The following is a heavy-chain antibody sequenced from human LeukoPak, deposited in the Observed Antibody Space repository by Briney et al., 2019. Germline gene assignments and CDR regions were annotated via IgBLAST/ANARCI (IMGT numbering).Heavy chain of an antibody. Sequence: PGGSLRLSGSGSGFSFSSYGMHWVRQAPGKGLDGMAFIRSVGSNKYYADSVKGRFTISRDNPKNTLYLQMKSLRADDQALYYCARSFVNYYYFYMHVWGKGTRVSIS. CDR2: IRSVGSNK. D-gene: IGHD3-10*01. J-gene: IGHJ6*03. CDR3: ARSFVNYYYFYMHV. CDR1: GFSFSSYG. V-gene: IGHV3-30*02.